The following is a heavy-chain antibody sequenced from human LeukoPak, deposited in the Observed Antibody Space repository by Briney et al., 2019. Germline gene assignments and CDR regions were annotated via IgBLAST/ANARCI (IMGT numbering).Heavy chain of an antibody. CDR3: ARDWDQKDHDY. Sequence: PGGSLRLSCAASGFTFSTYDMHWVRQAPGKGLEWVAFIRHDGSNKYYADSVKGRFAISRDNSKNSLYLQMNSLRAEDTAVYYCARDWDQKDHDYWGQGTLVTVSS. CDR1: GFTFSTYD. D-gene: IGHD1-26*01. J-gene: IGHJ4*02. V-gene: IGHV3-30*02. CDR2: IRHDGSNK.